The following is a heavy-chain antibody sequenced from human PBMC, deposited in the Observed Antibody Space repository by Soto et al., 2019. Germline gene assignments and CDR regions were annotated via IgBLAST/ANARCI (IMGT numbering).Heavy chain of an antibody. D-gene: IGHD4-17*01. CDR2: INSDGSST. J-gene: IGHJ6*02. V-gene: IGHV3-74*01. CDR1: GFTFSSYW. CDR3: ARRTVTSVFYYYGMDV. Sequence: EVQLVESGGGLVQPGGSLRLSCAASGFTFSSYWMHWVRQAPGKGLVWVSRINSDGSSTSYADSVKGRFTISRDNAKNTLYLQMNSLRAEDTAVYYCARRTVTSVFYYYGMDVWGQGTTVTVSS.